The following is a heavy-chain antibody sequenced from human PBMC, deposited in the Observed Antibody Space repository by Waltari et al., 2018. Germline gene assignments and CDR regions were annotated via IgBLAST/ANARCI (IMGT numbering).Heavy chain of an antibody. CDR3: ARRSNYVAFDI. V-gene: IGHV4-34*01. CDR2: INHSGST. Sequence: QVQLQQWGAGLLKPSETLSLTCAVYGGSFSGYYWSWIRQPPGKGLEWIGEINHSGSTNYNPSLKRRVTISVDTSKNQFSLKLSSVTAADTAVYYCARRSNYVAFDIWGQGTMVTVSS. D-gene: IGHD4-4*01. J-gene: IGHJ3*02. CDR1: GGSFSGYY.